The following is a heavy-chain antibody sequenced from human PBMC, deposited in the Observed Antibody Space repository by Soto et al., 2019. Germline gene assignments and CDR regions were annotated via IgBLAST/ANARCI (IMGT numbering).Heavy chain of an antibody. J-gene: IGHJ6*02. CDR2: IIPIFGTA. D-gene: IGHD3-22*01. CDR1: GGTFSSYA. CDR3: ARMHYHSRGIDYYSGMDV. V-gene: IGHV1-69*13. Sequence: GASVKVSCNASGGTFSSYAISWVRQAPGQGLEWMGGIIPIFGTANYAQKFQGRVTITADESTSTAYMELSSLRSEDTAVYYCARMHYHSRGIDYYSGMDVWGQGTTVTVSS.